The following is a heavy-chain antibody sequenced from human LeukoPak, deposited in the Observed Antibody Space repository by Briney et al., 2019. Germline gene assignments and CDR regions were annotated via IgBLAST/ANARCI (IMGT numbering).Heavy chain of an antibody. J-gene: IGHJ4*02. D-gene: IGHD3-16*01. Sequence: KPSETLSLTCTVSGGSISSSSYYWGWIRQPPGKGLEWFGSIYYSGITYYNPSLKSRVTISVDTSKNQFSLKLSSVTAADTAVYYCARGIANVYYYSYYFDYWGQGTLVTVSS. CDR3: ARGIANVYYYSYYFDY. V-gene: IGHV4-39*01. CDR1: GGSISSSSYY. CDR2: IYYSGIT.